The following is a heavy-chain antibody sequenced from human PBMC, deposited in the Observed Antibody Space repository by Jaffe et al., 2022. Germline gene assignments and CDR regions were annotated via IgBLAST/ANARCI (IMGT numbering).Heavy chain of an antibody. CDR1: GGSMGSSSYD. CDR2: IYYRGTT. V-gene: IGHV4-39*01. CDR3: ARTVQYCRGGSCAAGGYGPNLYSYFMDV. D-gene: IGHD2-15*01. Sequence: QVQLQESGPGLVKPSETLSLICTVSGGSMGSSSYDWDWGWIRQTPGKGLEWIGSIYYRGTTYYNPSLKSRVTISVDTSKNQFSLKLNSVTATDTAVYYCARTVQYCRGGSCAAGGYGPNLYSYFMDVWGKGATVTVSS. J-gene: IGHJ6*03.